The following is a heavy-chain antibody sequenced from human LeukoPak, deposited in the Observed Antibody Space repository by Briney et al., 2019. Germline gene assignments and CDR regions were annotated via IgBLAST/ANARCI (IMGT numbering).Heavy chain of an antibody. D-gene: IGHD3-9*01. V-gene: IGHV4-34*01. CDR3: ARGELRYFDWLLRGTYFDH. J-gene: IGHJ4*02. CDR1: GGSFSGYY. CDR2: INHSGST. Sequence: KPSETLSLTCAVYGGSFSGYYWSWIRQPPGKGLEWMGEINHSGSTNYNPSLKSRVTISVDTSKNQFSLKLSSVTAADTAVYYCARGELRYFDWLLRGTYFDHWGQGTLVTVSS.